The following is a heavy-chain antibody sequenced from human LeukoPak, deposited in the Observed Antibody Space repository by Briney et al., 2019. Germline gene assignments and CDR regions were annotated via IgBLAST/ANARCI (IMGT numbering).Heavy chain of an antibody. CDR2: ISGSGGST. D-gene: IGHD3-3*01. CDR1: GFTFSSYA. J-gene: IGHJ5*02. V-gene: IGHV3-23*01. CDR3: AKLVPSDDFWSGYLGWFDP. Sequence: PGGSLRLSCAASGFTFSSYAMSWVRQAPGEGLEWVSAISGSGGSTYYADSVKGRFTISRDNSKNTLYLQMNSLRAEDTAVYYCAKLVPSDDFWSGYLGWFDPWGQGTLVTVSS.